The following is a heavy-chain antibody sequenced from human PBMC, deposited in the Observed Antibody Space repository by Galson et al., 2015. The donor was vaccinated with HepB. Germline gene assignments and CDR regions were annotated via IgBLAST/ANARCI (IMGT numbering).Heavy chain of an antibody. Sequence: SLRLSCAASGFTFSSYWMSWVRQAPGKGLEWVANIKQDGSEKYYVDSVKGRFTISRDNAKNSLCLQMNSLRAEDTAVYYCARESDTAESVFDYWGQGTLVTVSS. CDR3: ARESDTAESVFDY. CDR1: GFTFSSYW. V-gene: IGHV3-7*01. D-gene: IGHD5-18*01. CDR2: IKQDGSEK. J-gene: IGHJ4*02.